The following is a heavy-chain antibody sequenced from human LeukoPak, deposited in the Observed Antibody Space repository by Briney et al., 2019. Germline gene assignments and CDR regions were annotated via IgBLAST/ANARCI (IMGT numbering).Heavy chain of an antibody. CDR3: AKFPRSELLNFDY. J-gene: IGHJ4*02. Sequence: GGSLRLSCAASGFTFSSYAMSWVRQAPGKGLEWVSAISGSGGSTYYADSVKGRFTISRDDSKNTLYLQMDSLRAEDTAVYYCAKFPRSELLNFDYWGQGTLVTVSS. CDR1: GFTFSSYA. CDR2: ISGSGGST. V-gene: IGHV3-23*01. D-gene: IGHD2-15*01.